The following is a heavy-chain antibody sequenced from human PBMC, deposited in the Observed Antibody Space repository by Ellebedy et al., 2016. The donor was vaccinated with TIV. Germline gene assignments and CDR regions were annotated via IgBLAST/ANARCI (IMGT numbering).Heavy chain of an antibody. V-gene: IGHV3-23*01. CDR3: ATRVVANYDY. Sequence: ETLSLXXTVSGGSISSYYWSWIRKAPGKGLEWVSAITGSGGNTYYADSMKGRFTISRDNSRNTLYLQMNSLRAEDTAVYYCATRVVANYDYWGQGTLVTVSS. J-gene: IGHJ4*02. CDR2: ITGSGGNT. CDR1: GGSISSYY. D-gene: IGHD2-15*01.